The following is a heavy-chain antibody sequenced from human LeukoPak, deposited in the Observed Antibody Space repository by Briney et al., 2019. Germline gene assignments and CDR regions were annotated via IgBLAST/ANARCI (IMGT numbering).Heavy chain of an antibody. Sequence: PGGSLRLSCAASGFTFSSYSMNWVRQAPGKGLEWVSSISSSSSYIYYADSVKGRFTISRDNAKNSLYLQMNSLRAEDTAVYYCAGQWGDNAFDIWGQGTMVTVSS. CDR3: AGQWGDNAFDI. V-gene: IGHV3-21*01. J-gene: IGHJ3*02. CDR1: GFTFSSYS. D-gene: IGHD1-26*01. CDR2: ISSSSSYI.